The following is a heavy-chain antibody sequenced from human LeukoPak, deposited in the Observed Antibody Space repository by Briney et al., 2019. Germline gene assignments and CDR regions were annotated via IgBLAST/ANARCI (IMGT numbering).Heavy chain of an antibody. CDR3: ARVLDVDTAVFHYYFDF. J-gene: IGHJ4*02. CDR1: GYSFNTYW. Sequence: PGESLKISCQGSGYSFNTYWVGWVRQMPGKGLEWMGIIYPADSDTRYSPSFQGQVTIPADKSINTAYLQWRTLKASDSAIYYCARVLDVDTAVFHYYFDFWGQGTLVTVSS. CDR2: IYPADSDT. D-gene: IGHD5-18*01. V-gene: IGHV5-51*03.